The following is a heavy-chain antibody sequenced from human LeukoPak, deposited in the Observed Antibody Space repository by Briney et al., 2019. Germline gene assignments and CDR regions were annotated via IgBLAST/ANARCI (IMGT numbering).Heavy chain of an antibody. V-gene: IGHV3-48*04. CDR1: GFTFSSYS. J-gene: IGHJ4*02. CDR3: ARDQYLDY. Sequence: GGSLRLSCAASGFTFSSYSMNWVRQAPGKGLEWVSYISSSSSTIYYADSVKGRFTISRDNAKNSLYLQMNSLGAEDTAIYYCARDQYLDYRGQGTLVTVSS. CDR2: ISSSSSTI.